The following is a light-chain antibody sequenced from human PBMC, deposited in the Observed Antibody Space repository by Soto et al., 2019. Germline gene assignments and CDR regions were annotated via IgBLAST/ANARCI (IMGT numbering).Light chain of an antibody. CDR2: GPS. CDR1: QSISSN. V-gene: IGKV3-15*01. CDR3: QQYDSYSPYT. J-gene: IGKJ2*01. Sequence: EIVMTQSPATLSVSPGERATLSCRASQSISSNLAWYQQKPGQAPRLLIYGPSTRATGIPARFSGSGSGTEFTLTISSLQSEDFATYYCQQYDSYSPYTFGQGTKLEIK.